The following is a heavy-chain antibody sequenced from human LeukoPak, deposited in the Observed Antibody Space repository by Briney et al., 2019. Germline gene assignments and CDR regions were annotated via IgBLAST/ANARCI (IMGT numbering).Heavy chain of an antibody. V-gene: IGHV3-11*04. Sequence: GGSLRLSCAASGFILSDYYMSWVRQAPGKGREWLSYIDLSGNVKYYVDSVKGRFTISRDNAKNSLHLQMDSLRAEDTAVYYCARARIYCGGDCPSPLDYWVQGTLVTVSS. D-gene: IGHD2-21*02. CDR2: IDLSGNVK. CDR1: GFILSDYY. J-gene: IGHJ4*02. CDR3: ARARIYCGGDCPSPLDY.